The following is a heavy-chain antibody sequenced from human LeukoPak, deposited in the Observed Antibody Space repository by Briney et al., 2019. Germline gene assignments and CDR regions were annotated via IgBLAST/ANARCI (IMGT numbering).Heavy chain of an antibody. V-gene: IGHV4-59*11. D-gene: IGHD3-22*01. CDR1: GGSLSGHY. J-gene: IGHJ3*01. CDR2: VSYTGRT. CDR3: ARLLDNDISGDPDTFDV. Sequence: SETLSLTCTVSGGSLSGHYWSWIRQPRGKKLAWIGYVSYTGRTRQNPSLQSRVTISIDTSKSQFSLKLTSVTSADTAVYSCARLLDNDISGDPDTFDVWGQGTTVIVTS.